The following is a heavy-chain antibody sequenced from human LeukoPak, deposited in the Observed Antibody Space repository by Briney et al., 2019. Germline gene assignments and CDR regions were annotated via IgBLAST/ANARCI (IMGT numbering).Heavy chain of an antibody. J-gene: IGHJ5*02. CDR2: ISWNSGSI. D-gene: IGHD2-15*01. CDR3: AKDAEVAATLEANWFDP. CDR1: GFTFSNYA. V-gene: IGHV3-9*01. Sequence: GGSLRLSCAASGFTFSNYAMSWVRQAPGKGLEWVSGISWNSGSIGYADSVKGRFTISRDNAKNSLYLQMNSLRAEDTALYYCAKDAEVAATLEANWFDPWGQGTLVTVSS.